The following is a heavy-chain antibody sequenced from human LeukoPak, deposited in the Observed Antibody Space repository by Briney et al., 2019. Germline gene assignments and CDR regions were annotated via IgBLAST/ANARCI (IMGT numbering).Heavy chain of an antibody. CDR3: ARGPYCSGGSCYSDFDY. D-gene: IGHD2-15*01. CDR2: IYYSGST. V-gene: IGHV4-39*01. Sequence: ETLSLTCTVSGGSISSSSYYWGWIRQPPGKGLEWIGSIYYSGSTYYNPSLKSRVAISVDTSKNQFSLKLSSVTAADTAVYYCARGPYCSGGSCYSDFDYWGQGTLVTVSS. CDR1: GGSISSSSYY. J-gene: IGHJ4*02.